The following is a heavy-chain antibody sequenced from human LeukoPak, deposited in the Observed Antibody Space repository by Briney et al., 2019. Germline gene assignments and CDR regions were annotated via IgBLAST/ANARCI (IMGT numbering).Heavy chain of an antibody. CDR1: GFTFSSYA. Sequence: PGGSLRLSCAASGFTFSSYAMSWVRRAPGKGLEWVSAISGSGGSTYYADSVKGRFTISRDNSKNTLYLQMNSLRAEDTAVYYCAKDHGSWYFSELYFDYWGQGTLVTVSS. D-gene: IGHD2-15*01. J-gene: IGHJ4*02. CDR3: AKDHGSWYFSELYFDY. CDR2: ISGSGGST. V-gene: IGHV3-23*01.